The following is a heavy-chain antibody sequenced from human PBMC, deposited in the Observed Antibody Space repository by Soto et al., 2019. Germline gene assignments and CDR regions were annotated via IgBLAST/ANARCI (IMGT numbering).Heavy chain of an antibody. CDR1: GFTFSSYA. CDR3: AKDNFGYCNSTSCYYYGMDV. CDR2: ISGSGGST. V-gene: IGHV3-23*01. J-gene: IGHJ6*02. Sequence: GGSVRLSCAASGFTFSSYAMSWVRQALGKGLEWVSAISGSGGSTYYADSVKGRFTISRDNSKNTLYLQMNSLRAEDTAVYYCAKDNFGYCNSTSCYYYGMDVWGQGT. D-gene: IGHD2-2*03.